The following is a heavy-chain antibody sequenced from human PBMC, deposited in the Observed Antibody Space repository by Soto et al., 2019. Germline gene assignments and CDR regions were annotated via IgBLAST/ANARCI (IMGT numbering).Heavy chain of an antibody. J-gene: IGHJ4*02. CDR1: GFTFSSYG. CDR3: AKPRYYYDSSGYYLSPIIDY. V-gene: IGHV3-30*18. Sequence: GGSLRLSCAASGFTFSSYGMHWVRQAPGKGLEWVAVISYDGSNKYYADSVKGRFTISRDNSKNTLYLQMNSLRAEDTAVYYCAKPRYYYDSSGYYLSPIIDYWGQGTLVTVSS. CDR2: ISYDGSNK. D-gene: IGHD3-22*01.